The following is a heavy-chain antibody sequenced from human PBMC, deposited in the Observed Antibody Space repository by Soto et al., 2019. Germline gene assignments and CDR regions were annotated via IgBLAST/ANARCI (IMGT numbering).Heavy chain of an antibody. CDR2: ITGSSGST. V-gene: IGHV3-23*01. CDR1: GFTFGQFV. CDR3: AKADTGWFAP. Sequence: EEQLLESGGDLVQPGGSLRLSCAAPGFTFGQFVMTWVRQAPGKGLEWVSTITGSSGSTTYTESVKGRFTISRDNSKNSLYLQMNNLRADDTAIYYCAKADTGWFAPWGRGTLVTVSS. J-gene: IGHJ5*02. D-gene: IGHD3-10*01.